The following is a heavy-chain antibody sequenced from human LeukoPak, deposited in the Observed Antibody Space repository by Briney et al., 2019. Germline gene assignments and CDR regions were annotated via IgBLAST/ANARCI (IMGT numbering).Heavy chain of an antibody. J-gene: IGHJ3*02. CDR3: ARERVHQAFDI. CDR1: GGSISSYY. V-gene: IGHV4-59*01. CDR2: IYYSGST. Sequence: PSETLSLTCTVSGGSISSYYWSWIRQPTGKGLEWIGYIYYSGSTNYNPSLKSRVTISVDTSKNQFSLKLSSVTAADTAVYYCARERVHQAFDIWGQGTMVTVSS. D-gene: IGHD1-1*01.